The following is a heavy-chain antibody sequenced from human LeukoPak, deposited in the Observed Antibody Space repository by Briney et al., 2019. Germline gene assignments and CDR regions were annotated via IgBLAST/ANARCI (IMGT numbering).Heavy chain of an antibody. Sequence: ASVKDSCKASGDTSTSYDINGVRQATGQGLVWIGWMNPNSGNSGYAQKFKGRVTMTRNISIRTAYMELGSLRSDDTAVYYCARVPAAFDIWGQGTMVTVSS. CDR3: ARVPAAFDI. CDR2: MNPNSGNS. CDR1: GDTSTSYD. J-gene: IGHJ3*02. V-gene: IGHV1-8*01.